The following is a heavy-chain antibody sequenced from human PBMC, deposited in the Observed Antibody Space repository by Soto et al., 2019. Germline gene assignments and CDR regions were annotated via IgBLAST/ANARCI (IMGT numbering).Heavy chain of an antibody. CDR1: GFTFSTYS. D-gene: IGHD5-18*01. J-gene: IGHJ6*02. CDR2: ISSSSGYI. CDR3: ARVRSYSYGQGYGMDV. Sequence: RRLSCAASGFTFSTYSMNWVRQAPGKGLEWVSSISSSSGYIYYADSVKGRLTISRDDAKNSLSLQMNSLRAEDTAVYYCARVRSYSYGQGYGMDVWGQGTTVTVSS. V-gene: IGHV3-21*01.